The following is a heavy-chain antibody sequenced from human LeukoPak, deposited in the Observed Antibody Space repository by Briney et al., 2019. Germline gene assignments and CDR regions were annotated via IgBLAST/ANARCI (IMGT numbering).Heavy chain of an antibody. CDR1: GFTFSSSG. J-gene: IGHJ4*02. Sequence: PGGSLRLSCAASGFTFSSSGITWVRQAPGKGLEWVSAISGSGGSTYYPDSVKGRFTISRGNSKNTLYLQMNSLRAEDTAVYYCAKTGPYYFEFWGQGTLVTVSS. CDR3: AKTGPYYFEF. CDR2: ISGSGGST. V-gene: IGHV3-23*01.